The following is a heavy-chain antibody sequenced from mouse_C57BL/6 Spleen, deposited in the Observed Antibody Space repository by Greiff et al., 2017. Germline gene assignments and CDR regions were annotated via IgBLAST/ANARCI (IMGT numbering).Heavy chain of an antibody. V-gene: IGHV1-55*01. J-gene: IGHJ3*01. Sequence: VQLQQPGAELVKPGASVKLSCKASGYTFTSYWITWVKQRPGQGLEWIGDIYPGSGSTNYNEKFKGKATLTVDTSSSTAYMQLSSLTSEYSAVYYCASDYGYYEGFAYWGQGTLVTVSA. CDR3: ASDYGYYEGFAY. D-gene: IGHD2-3*01. CDR1: GYTFTSYW. CDR2: IYPGSGST.